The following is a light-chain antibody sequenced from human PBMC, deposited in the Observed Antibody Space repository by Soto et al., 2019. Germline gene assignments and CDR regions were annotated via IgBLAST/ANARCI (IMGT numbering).Light chain of an antibody. CDR2: LNSDGSH. CDR1: SGHSNYV. J-gene: IGLJ2*01. V-gene: IGLV4-69*01. CDR3: QTWDTGIRV. Sequence: QLVLTQSPSASASLGASVKLTCTLSSGHSNYVIAWHQQQPEKGPRHLMKLNSDGSHSKGDGIPDRFSGSSSGAERYLTISSLQSEDEADYYCQTWDTGIRVFGGGTKLTVL.